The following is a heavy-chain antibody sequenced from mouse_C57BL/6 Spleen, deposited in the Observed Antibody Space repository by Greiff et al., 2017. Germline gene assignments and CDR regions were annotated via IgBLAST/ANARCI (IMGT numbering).Heavy chain of an antibody. V-gene: IGHV1-74*01. CDR1: GYTFTSYW. CDR3: AMGIYGSSSYAMDY. CDR2: IHPSDSDT. Sequence: QVQLQQPGAELVKPGASVKVSCKASGYTFTSYWMHWVKQRPGQGLEWIGRIHPSDSDTNYNQKFKGKATLTVDKSSSTAYMQLSSLTSEDSAVYYRAMGIYGSSSYAMDYWGQGTAVTVSS. J-gene: IGHJ4*01. D-gene: IGHD1-1*01.